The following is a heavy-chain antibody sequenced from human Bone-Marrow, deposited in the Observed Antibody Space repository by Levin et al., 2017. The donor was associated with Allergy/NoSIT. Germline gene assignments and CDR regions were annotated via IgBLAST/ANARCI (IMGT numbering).Heavy chain of an antibody. D-gene: IGHD2-15*01. CDR1: GYSFDTYG. V-gene: IGHV1-18*01. Sequence: GESLKISCKASGYSFDTYGISWVRQAPGQGLEWMGWIGGYNGNTKYAQKFQDRVTMTTDTSTSTAYMELRSLRSDDTAVFYCARTSHGWYEIDYWGQGTLVTVSS. CDR3: ARTSHGWYEIDY. CDR2: IGGYNGNT. J-gene: IGHJ4*02.